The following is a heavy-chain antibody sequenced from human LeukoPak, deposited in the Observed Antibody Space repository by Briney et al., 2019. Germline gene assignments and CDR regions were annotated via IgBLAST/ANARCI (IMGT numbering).Heavy chain of an antibody. D-gene: IGHD5-18*01. CDR1: GYAFTGYY. J-gene: IGHJ4*02. V-gene: IGHV1-2*04. CDR3: AVGVDTAMGSPFDY. CDR2: INPNSGGT. Sequence: ASVKVSCKASGYAFTGYYMHWVRQAPGQGLEWMGWINPNSGGTNYAQKFQGWVTMTRDTSISTAYMELSRLRSDDTAVYYCAVGVDTAMGSPFDYWGQGTLVTVSS.